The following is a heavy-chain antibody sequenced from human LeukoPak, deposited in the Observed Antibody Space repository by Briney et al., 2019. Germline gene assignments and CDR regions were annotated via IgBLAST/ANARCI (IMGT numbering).Heavy chain of an antibody. CDR1: GGSISSYY. V-gene: IGHV4-59*01. CDR3: ARAHYYDSSGYFVRHWFDP. Sequence: SETLSLTCTVSGGSISSYYWSWIRQPPGKGLEWIGYIYYSGSTNYNPSLKSRVTISVDTSKNQFSLKLSSVTAADTAVYNCARAHYYDSSGYFVRHWFDPWGQGTLVTVSS. CDR2: IYYSGST. D-gene: IGHD3-22*01. J-gene: IGHJ5*02.